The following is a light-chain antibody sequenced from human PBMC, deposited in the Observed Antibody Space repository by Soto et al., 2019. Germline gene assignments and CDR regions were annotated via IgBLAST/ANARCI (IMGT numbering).Light chain of an antibody. J-gene: IGKJ4*01. V-gene: IGKV1-12*01. CDR2: SAS. CDR1: QDISKW. CDR3: QQTNSFPHT. Sequence: DIPMTQSPSSVSASVGDRVTMTCRASQDISKWLAWFQQRPGKAPKLLMYSASTLQSGVPSRFSGSGSGTEFILTISSLQPEDFATYYCQQTNSFPHTFGGGTNVEIK.